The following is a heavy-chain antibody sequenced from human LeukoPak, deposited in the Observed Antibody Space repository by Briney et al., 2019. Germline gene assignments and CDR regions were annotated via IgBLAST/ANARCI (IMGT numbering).Heavy chain of an antibody. CDR2: VNPSGGST. J-gene: IGHJ1*01. CDR1: GYTFTSYG. V-gene: IGHV1-46*01. Sequence: VASVKVSCKASGYTFTSYGISWVRQAPGQGLEWMGIVNPSGGSTSYAQIFQGRVTMTRDTSTSTVYMGLSSLRSEDTAVYYCARGGSSWYRGSFQHWGQGTLVTVSS. CDR3: ARGGSSWYRGSFQH. D-gene: IGHD6-13*01.